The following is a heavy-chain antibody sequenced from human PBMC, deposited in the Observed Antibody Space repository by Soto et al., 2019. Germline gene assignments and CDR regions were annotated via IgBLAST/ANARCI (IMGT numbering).Heavy chain of an antibody. Sequence: GGSLRLSCAASGFTFSSYGMHWVRQAPGKGLEWVSTISCDGSNKYYADSVKGRFTISRENSKNTLYLQMSSLRAEDTALYYCATRMYSTSWYYFVSWGQGTLVTVSS. V-gene: IGHV3-30*03. J-gene: IGHJ4*02. CDR3: ATRMYSTSWYYFVS. CDR2: ISCDGSNK. D-gene: IGHD6-13*01. CDR1: GFTFSSYG.